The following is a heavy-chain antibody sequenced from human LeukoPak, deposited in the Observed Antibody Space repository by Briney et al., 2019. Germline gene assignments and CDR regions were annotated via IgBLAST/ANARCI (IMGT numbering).Heavy chain of an antibody. CDR1: GGSISSYY. J-gene: IGHJ6*03. D-gene: IGHD2/OR15-2a*01. V-gene: IGHV4-4*07. Sequence: SETLSLTCTVSGGSISSYYWSWIRQPAGKGLEWIGRIYTSGSTNYNPSLKSRVTMSVDTSKNQFSLKLSSVTAADTAVYYCARDRPPSFPLPYMDVWGKGTTVTVSS. CDR3: ARDRPPSFPLPYMDV. CDR2: IYTSGST.